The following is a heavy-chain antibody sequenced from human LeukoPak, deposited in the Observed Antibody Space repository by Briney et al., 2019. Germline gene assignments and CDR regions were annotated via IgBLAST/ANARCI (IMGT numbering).Heavy chain of an antibody. Sequence: GASVKVSCKASGGTFSSYAISWVRQAPGQGLEWMGGIIPIFGTANYAQKFQGRVTITADESTSTAYMELSSLRSEDTAVYYCARDYPETGDIVVVPAAPQGSGRHYYGMDVWGQGTTVTVSS. CDR2: IIPIFGTA. V-gene: IGHV1-69*13. CDR1: GGTFSSYA. D-gene: IGHD2-2*01. CDR3: ARDYPETGDIVVVPAAPQGSGRHYYGMDV. J-gene: IGHJ6*02.